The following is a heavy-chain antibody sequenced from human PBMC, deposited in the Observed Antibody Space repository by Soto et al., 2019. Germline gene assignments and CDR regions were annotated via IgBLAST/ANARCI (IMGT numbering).Heavy chain of an antibody. CDR1: GDSFSNFA. CDR2: IFPISGTS. Sequence: QVQLVQSGAEVKRPGSSVKVSCKTSGDSFSNFAFSWVRQAPGQGLEWMGGIFPISGTSNNAQNFQGRVPITADKSASTIYMELRSLRSEDTALYYCARSTWGTYRYPGDYYYGMDVWGQGTTVTVSS. V-gene: IGHV1-69*06. D-gene: IGHD3-16*02. CDR3: ARSTWGTYRYPGDYYYGMDV. J-gene: IGHJ6*02.